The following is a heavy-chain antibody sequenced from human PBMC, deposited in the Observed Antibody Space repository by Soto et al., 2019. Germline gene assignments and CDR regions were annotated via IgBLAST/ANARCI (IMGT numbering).Heavy chain of an antibody. V-gene: IGHV1-69*12. CDR2: IMPVFPTP. CDR1: GGTFSTSA. D-gene: IGHD1-1*01. J-gene: IGHJ6*02. Sequence: QVQLVQSGAEVKKPGSSVKVSCKTSGGTFSTSAISWVRQAPGQGLEWVGGIMPVFPTPDYAQNFQGRVTITADDSTPTAYLELTCLRADYTAVYSCARDKDRLQLGGNYYYILDVWGQGTAITVSS. CDR3: ARDKDRLQLGGNYYYILDV.